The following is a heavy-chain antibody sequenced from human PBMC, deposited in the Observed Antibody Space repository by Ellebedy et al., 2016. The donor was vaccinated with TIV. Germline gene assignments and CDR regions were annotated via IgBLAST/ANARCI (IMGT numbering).Heavy chain of an antibody. J-gene: IGHJ2*01. CDR2: ISSSSSTI. V-gene: IGHV3-48*01. Sequence: GESLKISCAASGFTFSSYSMNWVRQAPGKGLEWVSYISSSSSTIYYADSVKGRFTISRDNAKNSLYLQMNSLRAEDTAVYYCARDVSYCSGGSCSRYFDLWGRGTLVTVSS. CDR3: ARDVSYCSGGSCSRYFDL. D-gene: IGHD2-15*01. CDR1: GFTFSSYS.